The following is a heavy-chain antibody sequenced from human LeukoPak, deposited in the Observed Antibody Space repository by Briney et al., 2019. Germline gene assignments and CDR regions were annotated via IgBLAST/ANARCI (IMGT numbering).Heavy chain of an antibody. Sequence: ASETLSLTCSVSGGSIRSYLWRWIRQSAGGGLEHIGCIYSTGCTNYGPSLTDRVSMSVDTYRSQCSVTLTSVTDADTARYFCASAGHTSTWTFDYLGQGILVTVCS. CDR2: IYSTGCT. D-gene: IGHD2-2*01. V-gene: IGHV4-4*07. CDR1: GGSIRSYL. J-gene: IGHJ4*02. CDR3: ASAGHTSTWTFDY.